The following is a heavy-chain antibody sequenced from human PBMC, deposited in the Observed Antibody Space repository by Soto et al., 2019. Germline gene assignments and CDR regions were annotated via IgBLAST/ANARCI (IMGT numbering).Heavy chain of an antibody. CDR2: IKQDGSDK. J-gene: IGHJ4*02. Sequence: PGGSLRLSCAVPKFTFGDYWMSWVRQAPGKGLEWVSNIKQDGSDKNYADSVKGRFTISRDNADNSIYLQMNSLRAEDTAVYYCASLSYGQLRYFDNWGQGTLVTVYS. CDR3: ASLSYGQLRYFDN. CDR1: KFTFGDYW. D-gene: IGHD3-16*02. V-gene: IGHV3-7*01.